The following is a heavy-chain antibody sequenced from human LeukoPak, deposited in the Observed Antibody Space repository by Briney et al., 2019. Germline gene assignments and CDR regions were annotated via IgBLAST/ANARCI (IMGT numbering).Heavy chain of an antibody. CDR1: GYTFTSYD. V-gene: IGHV1-8*01. CDR3: ARDQRYCSGGSCYPDWFDP. CDR2: MNPNSGNT. D-gene: IGHD2-15*01. Sequence: VASVKVSCKASGYTFTSYDINWVRQATGQGLEWMGWMNPNSGNTGYAQKFQGRVTMTRNTSISTAYMELSSLRSEDTAVYYCARDQRYCSGGSCYPDWFDPWGQGTLVTVSS. J-gene: IGHJ5*02.